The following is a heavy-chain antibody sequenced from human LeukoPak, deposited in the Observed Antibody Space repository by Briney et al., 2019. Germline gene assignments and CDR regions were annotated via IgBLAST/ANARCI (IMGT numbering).Heavy chain of an antibody. V-gene: IGHV5-51*01. CDR2: IYPGDSDT. D-gene: IGHD3-3*01. Sequence: RRESLKISCKGSGYNFTIYWIGWVRQMPGKGLEWMGVIYPGDSDTRYSPSFQGQVTISADKSISTAYLQWSSLKASDTAMYYCAIFDFLFGEIDNWFDPWGQGTLVTVSS. J-gene: IGHJ5*02. CDR1: GYNFTIYW. CDR3: AIFDFLFGEIDNWFDP.